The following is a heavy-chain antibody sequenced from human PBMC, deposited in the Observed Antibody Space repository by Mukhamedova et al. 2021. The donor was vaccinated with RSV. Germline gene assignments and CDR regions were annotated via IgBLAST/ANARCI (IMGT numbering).Heavy chain of an antibody. D-gene: IGHD3-3*01. CDR3: ARDQRSGSGLRFRFDP. V-gene: IGHV1-2*02. Sequence: GQGLEWMGWINPNSGGTNYAQKFQGRVTMTRDTSISTAYMELSRLRSDDTAVYYCARDQRSGSGLRFRFDPWGQGTLVTVSS. CDR2: INPNSGGT. J-gene: IGHJ5*02.